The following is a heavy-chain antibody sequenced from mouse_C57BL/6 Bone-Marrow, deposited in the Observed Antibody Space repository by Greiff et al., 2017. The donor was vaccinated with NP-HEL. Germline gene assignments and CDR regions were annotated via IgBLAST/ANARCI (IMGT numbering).Heavy chain of an antibody. J-gene: IGHJ2*01. CDR2: INPYNGGT. Sequence: EVKLQESGPVLVKPGASVKMSCKASGYTFTDYYMNWVKQSHGKSLEWIGVINPYNGGTSYNQKFKGKATLTVDKSSSTAYMELNSLTSEDSAVYYCARDGYYGTGTWFDYWGQGTTLTVSS. CDR1: GYTFTDYY. CDR3: ARDGYYGTGTWFDY. D-gene: IGHD2-3*01. V-gene: IGHV1-19*01.